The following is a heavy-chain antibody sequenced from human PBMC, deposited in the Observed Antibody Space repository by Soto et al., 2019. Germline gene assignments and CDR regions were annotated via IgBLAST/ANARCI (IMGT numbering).Heavy chain of an antibody. Sequence: PSETLSLTCTVSGCSISSGGYYWSWIRQHPGKGLEWIGYIYYSGTTNYNPSLKSRVTISIDTSKNQFSLKLSSVTAADTAIYYCARGGYYFYYGMDVWGQGTTVTVSS. V-gene: IGHV4-31*03. CDR1: GCSISSGGYY. CDR2: IYYSGTT. J-gene: IGHJ6*02. CDR3: ARGGYYFYYGMDV.